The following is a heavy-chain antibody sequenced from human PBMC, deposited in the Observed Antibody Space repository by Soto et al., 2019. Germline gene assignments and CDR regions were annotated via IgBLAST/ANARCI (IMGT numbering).Heavy chain of an antibody. Sequence: ASETLSLTCAVSGYSISSGYYWGWIRQPPGKGLEWIGSIYHSGSTYYNPSLKSRDTISVDTSKNQFSLKLSSVTAADTAVYYCARASGDYRGGFDYWGQGTLVTVSS. CDR3: ARASGDYRGGFDY. CDR1: GYSISSGYY. J-gene: IGHJ4*02. V-gene: IGHV4-38-2*01. D-gene: IGHD4-17*01. CDR2: IYHSGST.